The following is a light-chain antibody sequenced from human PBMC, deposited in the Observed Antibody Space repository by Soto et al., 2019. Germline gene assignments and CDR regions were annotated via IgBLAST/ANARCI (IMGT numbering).Light chain of an antibody. CDR3: SSYTSSITLV. V-gene: IGLV2-14*01. Sequence: QSVLTQPASVSGSPGQSITISCTGTSSVVGGYNYVSWYQQYPGKAPKLMIYDVSNRPSGVSNRFSGSKSGNTASLTISGLQAEDEADYYCSSYTSSITLVFGGGTKVTVL. CDR2: DVS. J-gene: IGLJ2*01. CDR1: SSVVGGYNY.